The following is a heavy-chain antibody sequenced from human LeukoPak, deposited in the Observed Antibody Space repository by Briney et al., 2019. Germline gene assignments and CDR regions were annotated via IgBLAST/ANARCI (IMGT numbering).Heavy chain of an antibody. CDR3: ARPRTYYYGSGSPDAFDI. D-gene: IGHD3-10*01. V-gene: IGHV5-51*01. Sequence: GESLKISCKGSGYSFTSYWIGWVRQMPGKGREWVGIIYPGDSDTRYSPSFQVQVTISADKSISTAYLQWSSLKASDTAMYYCARPRTYYYGSGSPDAFDIWGQGTMVTVSS. CDR2: IYPGDSDT. J-gene: IGHJ3*02. CDR1: GYSFTSYW.